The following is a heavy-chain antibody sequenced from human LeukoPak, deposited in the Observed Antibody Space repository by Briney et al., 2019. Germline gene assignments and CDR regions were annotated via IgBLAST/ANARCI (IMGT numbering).Heavy chain of an antibody. CDR3: ARGYYGMDV. V-gene: IGHV1-2*02. CDR1: GYTFTGQY. J-gene: IGHJ6*02. CDR2: INPKTGDT. Sequence: ASVKVSCKASGYTFTGQYLYWVRKTPGQGLEWMGWINPKTGDTDSAQNFRGRVTMTRDTSISTVYMEVSRLTSDDTAVYYCARGYYGMDVWGQGTTVTVSS.